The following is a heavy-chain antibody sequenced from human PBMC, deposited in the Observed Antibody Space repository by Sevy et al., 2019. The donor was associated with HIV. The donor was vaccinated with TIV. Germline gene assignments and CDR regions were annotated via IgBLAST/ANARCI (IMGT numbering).Heavy chain of an antibody. J-gene: IGHJ4*02. CDR1: GFSFSSYW. V-gene: IGHV3-7*03. CDR3: ARGNSGSFDY. CDR2: IKQDESEK. D-gene: IGHD3-22*01. Sequence: GGSLRLSCAASGFSFSSYWMHWVRQAPGKGLEWVANIKQDESEKYYAASVKGRLNISRDNAKNSVYLQMNSLRPEDTAIYYCARGNSGSFDYWGQGTLVTVSS.